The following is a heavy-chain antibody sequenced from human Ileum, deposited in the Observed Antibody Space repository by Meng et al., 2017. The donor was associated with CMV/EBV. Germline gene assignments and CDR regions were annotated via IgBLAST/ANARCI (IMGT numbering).Heavy chain of an antibody. Sequence: SCCSISSGDYYWSWIRQPPGKGLEWIGYMSYSGSTYYNPALKSRVTISGDRSKNQFSLKLTSVTAADTAVYYCGRVLDNILRGIDLDYWGQGTLVTVSS. J-gene: IGHJ4*02. CDR1: CCSISSGDYY. D-gene: IGHD3-10*01. CDR2: MSYSGST. CDR3: GRVLDNILRGIDLDY. V-gene: IGHV4-30-4*01.